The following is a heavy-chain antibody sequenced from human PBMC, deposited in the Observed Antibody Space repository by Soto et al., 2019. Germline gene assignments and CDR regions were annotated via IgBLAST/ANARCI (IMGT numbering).Heavy chain of an antibody. CDR2: INDDGIST. V-gene: IGHV3-74*01. CDR1: GFTFSMYW. J-gene: IGHJ4*02. CDR3: SSGPRSTSTGTGAF. Sequence: PGGSLRLSCAASGFTFSMYWMHWVRQVPGKGPEWVSRINDDGISTNYADSVKGRFTISRDNAKNTLYHQMNALRVEDTAVYYCSSGPRSTSTGTGAFWGQGTLVTVSS. D-gene: IGHD1-1*01.